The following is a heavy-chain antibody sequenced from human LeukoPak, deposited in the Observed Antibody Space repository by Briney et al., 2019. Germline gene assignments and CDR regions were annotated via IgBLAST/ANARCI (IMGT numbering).Heavy chain of an antibody. D-gene: IGHD6-13*01. CDR3: AQQQLEGGINY. J-gene: IGHJ4*02. CDR1: GFTFSSYA. CDR2: ISYDGSNK. Sequence: PGGSLRLSCAASGFTFSSYAMHWVRQAPGKGLEWVAVISYDGSNKYYADSVKGRFTISRDNSKNTLYLQMNSLRAEDTAVYYCAQQQLEGGINYWGQGTLVTVSS. V-gene: IGHV3-30-3*01.